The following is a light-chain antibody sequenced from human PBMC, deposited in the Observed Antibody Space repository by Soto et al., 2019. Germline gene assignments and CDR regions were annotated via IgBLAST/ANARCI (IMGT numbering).Light chain of an antibody. CDR2: GVT. Sequence: QSALTQPTSVSGSPGQSITISCTGNHNDIGTYDYVSWYQQHPGRAPRLLIHGVTTRPSGITGRFSASKSGLTASLTISGLQPEDEADYYCSSLTSNRIYVFGPGTKVTVL. J-gene: IGLJ1*01. CDR3: SSLTSNRIYV. V-gene: IGLV2-14*03. CDR1: HNDIGTYDY.